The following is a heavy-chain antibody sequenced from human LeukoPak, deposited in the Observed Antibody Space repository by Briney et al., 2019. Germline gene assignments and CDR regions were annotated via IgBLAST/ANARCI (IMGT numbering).Heavy chain of an antibody. Sequence: SETLSLTCGVPGESLNDYYWSWIRHSPGEGLEWIGEITHNGSTPFNPSLESRLTISVDTSKNQFSLKLTSVTAADASVYFCARGFCRGESCYSGEYFQHWGQGTLVTVSS. J-gene: IGHJ1*01. V-gene: IGHV4-34*01. D-gene: IGHD2-15*01. CDR3: ARGFCRGESCYSGEYFQH. CDR1: GESLNDYY. CDR2: ITHNGST.